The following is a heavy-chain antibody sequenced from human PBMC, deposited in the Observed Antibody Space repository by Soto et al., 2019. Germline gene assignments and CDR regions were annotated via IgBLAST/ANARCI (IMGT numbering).Heavy chain of an antibody. Sequence: EVQLVESGGGLVQPGGSLRLSCAVSGFTFSSDWMHWVRQASGKGLVWVSRINSDGSSTSYADSVKGRFTISRDNAKKTLYLQMNSLRAEDTAVYYCASTVVTGYWGQGTLVTVSS. CDR2: INSDGSST. CDR1: GFTFSSDW. J-gene: IGHJ4*02. CDR3: ASTVVTGY. V-gene: IGHV3-74*01. D-gene: IGHD2-15*01.